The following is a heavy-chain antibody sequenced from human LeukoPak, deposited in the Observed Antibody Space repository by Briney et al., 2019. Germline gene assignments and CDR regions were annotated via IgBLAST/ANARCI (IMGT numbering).Heavy chain of an antibody. D-gene: IGHD2-2*01. CDR1: GFTFSSYA. CDR3: AKDLRYCSSTSCSHVFDM. J-gene: IGHJ3*02. CDR2: ISGSGGST. V-gene: IGHV3-23*01. Sequence: GGSLRLSCAASGFTFSSYAMSWVRQAPGKGLEWVSAISGSGGSTYYADSVKGRFTISRDNSKNTLYLQMNSLRAEDTALYYCAKDLRYCSSTSCSHVFDMWGQGTMVTVS.